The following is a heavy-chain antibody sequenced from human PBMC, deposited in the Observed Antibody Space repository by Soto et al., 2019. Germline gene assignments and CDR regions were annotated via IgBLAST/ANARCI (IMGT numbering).Heavy chain of an antibody. CDR3: ARDIAARRDYYYGMDV. CDR2: IYYSGST. V-gene: IGHV4-31*03. CDR1: GGSISSGGYY. D-gene: IGHD6-6*01. J-gene: IGHJ6*02. Sequence: SETLSLTCTVSGGSISSGGYYWSWIRQHPGKGLEWIGYIYYSGSTYYNPSLKSRVTISVDTSKNQFSLKLSSVTAADTAVYYYARDIAARRDYYYGMDVWGQGTTVTVSS.